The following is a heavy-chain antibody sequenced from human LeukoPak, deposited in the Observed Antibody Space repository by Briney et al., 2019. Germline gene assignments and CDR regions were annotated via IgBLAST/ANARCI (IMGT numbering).Heavy chain of an antibody. CDR3: ALNPDYYGSGSFDY. Sequence: GGSLRLSCAASGFTFSSYWMNWIRQAPGKGLEWVANIKQDGSEKYYVDSVQGRFTISRDNAKSSLYLQMNSLRGEDTAVYYCALNPDYYGSGSFDYWGQGTLVTVSS. CDR1: GFTFSSYW. V-gene: IGHV3-7*01. J-gene: IGHJ4*02. CDR2: IKQDGSEK. D-gene: IGHD3-10*01.